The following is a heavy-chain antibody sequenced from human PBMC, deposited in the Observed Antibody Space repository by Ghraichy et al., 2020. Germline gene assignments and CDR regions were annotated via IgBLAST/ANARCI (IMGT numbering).Heavy chain of an antibody. CDR1: GGTFSSYT. J-gene: IGHJ3*02. CDR3: ATEPYYYGSGSYYDAFDI. V-gene: IGHV1-69*02. CDR2: IIPILGIA. D-gene: IGHD3-10*01. Sequence: SVKVYCKASGGTFSSYTISWVRQAPGQGLEWMGRIIPILGIANYAQKFQGRVTITADKSTSTAYMELSSLRSEDTAVYYCATEPYYYGSGSYYDAFDIWGQGTMVTVSS.